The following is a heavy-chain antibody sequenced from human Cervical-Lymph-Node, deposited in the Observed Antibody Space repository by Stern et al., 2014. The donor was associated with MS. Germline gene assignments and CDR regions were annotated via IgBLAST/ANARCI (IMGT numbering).Heavy chain of an antibody. D-gene: IGHD5-12*01. CDR3: ANNKVATQDFDY. Sequence: EVQLVESGGGLVQPGGSLRLSCAASGFTFSNYAMSWVRQAPGKGLEWVSAISGSGGSTYYADSVKGRFTISRDNSTKPLYLQMNSLRVEDTAVYYCANNKVATQDFDYWGQGTLVTVSS. CDR2: ISGSGGST. V-gene: IGHV3-23*04. J-gene: IGHJ4*02. CDR1: GFTFSNYA.